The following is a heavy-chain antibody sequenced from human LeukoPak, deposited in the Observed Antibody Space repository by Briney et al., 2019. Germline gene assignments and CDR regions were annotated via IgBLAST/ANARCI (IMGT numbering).Heavy chain of an antibody. D-gene: IGHD5-18*01. J-gene: IGHJ4*02. V-gene: IGHV2-70*11. CDR3: GREARGYSVDY. CDR1: GFSLSTSGMC. CDR2: IDWDDGK. Sequence: SGPTLVNPTQTLTLTCTFSGFSLSTSGMCVSWIRQPPGKALEWLARIDWDDGKYYSASLKTRLTISKDTSKNQVVLTMTNMDPEDTATYYCGREARGYSVDYWGQGTLVTVSS.